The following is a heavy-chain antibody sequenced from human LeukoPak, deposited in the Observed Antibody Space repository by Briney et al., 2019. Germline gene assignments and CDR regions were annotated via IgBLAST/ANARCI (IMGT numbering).Heavy chain of an antibody. J-gene: IGHJ6*03. CDR1: GGSITSPAFY. CDR3: ARLPFRYYYYMDV. V-gene: IGHV4-39*02. Sequence: PSETLSLTCIVSGGSITSPAFYWGWIRQSPEKGLEWIANVYYSGSTYYNPSLQSRVTISIDTSKSHFSLKLTSMTAADTAVYYCARLPFRYYYYMDVWGKGTAVTVSS. D-gene: IGHD2/OR15-2a*01. CDR2: VYYSGST.